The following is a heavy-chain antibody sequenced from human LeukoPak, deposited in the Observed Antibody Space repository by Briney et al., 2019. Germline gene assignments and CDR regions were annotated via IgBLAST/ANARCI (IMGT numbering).Heavy chain of an antibody. V-gene: IGHV1-2*04. J-gene: IGHJ3*02. CDR3: ARHCSSTSCQHDDAFDI. CDR2: INPNSGGT. CDR1: GYTFTGYY. Sequence: ASVKVSCKASGYTFTGYYMHWVRQAPGQGLEWMGWINPNSGGTNYAQKFQGWVTMTRDTSISTAYMELSRLRSDDTAVYHCARHCSSTSCQHDDAFDIWGQGTMVTVSS. D-gene: IGHD2-2*01.